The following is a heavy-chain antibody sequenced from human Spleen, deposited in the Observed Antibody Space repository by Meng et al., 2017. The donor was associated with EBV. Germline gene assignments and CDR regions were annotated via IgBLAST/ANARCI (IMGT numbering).Heavy chain of an antibody. V-gene: IGHV4-61*01. J-gene: IGHJ1*01. CDR2: IYYSGTT. Sequence: QVRLQASGTGRVKPSETLSLNCTVSGASVGRNTYYWSWIRQPPGKGLEWIGYIYYSGTTKYNPSLKSRVTISVDTSKNQFSLKLNSVTTADTAVYYCARGTRGDSPEEFQYWGQGTLVTVSS. CDR3: ARGTRGDSPEEFQY. D-gene: IGHD2-21*02. CDR1: GASVGRNTYY.